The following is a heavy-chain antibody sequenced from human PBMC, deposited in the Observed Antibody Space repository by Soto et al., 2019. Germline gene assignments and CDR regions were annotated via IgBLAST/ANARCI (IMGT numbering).Heavy chain of an antibody. D-gene: IGHD3-9*01. J-gene: IGHJ4*02. CDR3: AKAYTRSYDILTGPSYLIDY. Sequence: GGSLRLSCAASGLTFSSYGMHWVRQAPGKGLEWVAVISYDGSNKYYADSVKGRFTISRDNSKNTLYLQMNSLRAEDTAVYYCAKAYTRSYDILTGPSYLIDYWGQGTLVTVSS. CDR2: ISYDGSNK. CDR1: GLTFSSYG. V-gene: IGHV3-30*18.